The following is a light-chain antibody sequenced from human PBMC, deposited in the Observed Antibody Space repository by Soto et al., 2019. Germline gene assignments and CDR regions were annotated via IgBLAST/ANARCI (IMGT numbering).Light chain of an antibody. V-gene: IGKV1-5*01. CDR1: QSISSW. CDR2: DAS. J-gene: IGKJ1*01. Sequence: DIQMTHSPSILSASVGDIVAITCRASQSISSWLAWYQQKPGKAPKLLIYDASSLESGVPSRFSGIGSGTEFTLTITSLQPDDFATYYCQQYDSYAWTFGQGTKVDIK. CDR3: QQYDSYAWT.